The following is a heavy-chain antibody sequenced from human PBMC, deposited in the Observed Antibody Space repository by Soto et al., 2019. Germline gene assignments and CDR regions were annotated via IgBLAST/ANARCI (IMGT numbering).Heavy chain of an antibody. D-gene: IGHD5-18*01. Sequence: QVQLVQSGAEVKKPGASVMFSCKASRFTLTNYGIGWVRQAPGQGLKWMGWINSYSGSTNYAQKLQGRVTMTRDTSTSTAYMELRSLRSDDTAVYYCASRSGQLPYYFDYWGQGTLVTVSS. V-gene: IGHV1-18*01. CDR2: INSYSGST. J-gene: IGHJ4*02. CDR1: RFTLTNYG. CDR3: ASRSGQLPYYFDY.